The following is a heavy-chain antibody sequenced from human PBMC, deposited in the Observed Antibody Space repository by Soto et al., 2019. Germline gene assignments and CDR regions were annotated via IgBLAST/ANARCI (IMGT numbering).Heavy chain of an antibody. J-gene: IGHJ6*02. V-gene: IGHV1-69*12. CDR2: IIPIFGTA. Sequence: QVQLVQSGAEVKKPGSSVKVSCKASGGTFSSYAISWVRQAPGQGLEWMGGIIPIFGTANYAQKFQGRVTITADESTSTXYXXLSSLRSEDTAVYYCARGSSGRFGGDYYYYYGMDVWGQGTTVTVSS. D-gene: IGHD3-22*01. CDR3: ARGSSGRFGGDYYYYYGMDV. CDR1: GGTFSSYA.